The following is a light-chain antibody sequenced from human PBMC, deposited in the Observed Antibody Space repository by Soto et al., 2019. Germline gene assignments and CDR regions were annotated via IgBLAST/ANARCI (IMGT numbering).Light chain of an antibody. CDR2: KAS. Sequence: DIQMTQSPSTLSASVGDRVTITCRASQSISSWLAWYQQKPGKAPKVLIYKASILESGVPSRFSGSGSGTEFTLTISSLQPDDFATYYCQQYNSHSGTFGQGTKGEIK. CDR1: QSISSW. J-gene: IGKJ1*01. CDR3: QQYNSHSGT. V-gene: IGKV1-5*03.